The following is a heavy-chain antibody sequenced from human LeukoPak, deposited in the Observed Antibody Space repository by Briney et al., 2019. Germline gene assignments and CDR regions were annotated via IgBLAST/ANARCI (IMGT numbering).Heavy chain of an antibody. J-gene: IGHJ4*02. CDR2: IYPGDSDT. CDR1: VFSFTNYW. D-gene: IGHD1-1*01. Sequence: GESLKISCKTSVFSFTNYWIAWVRQMPGEGLEWMGSIYPGDSDTRYNPSFQGQVTISADRSIKTAYLQWNSLEASDTAMYYCARRGGGNTRGFFFDYWGQGSLVTVSS. V-gene: IGHV5-51*01. CDR3: ARRGGGNTRGFFFDY.